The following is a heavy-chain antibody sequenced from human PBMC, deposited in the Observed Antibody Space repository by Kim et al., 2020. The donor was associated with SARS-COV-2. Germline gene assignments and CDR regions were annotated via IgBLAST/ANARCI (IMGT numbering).Heavy chain of an antibody. CDR1: GFTFSSYA. CDR2: IYSGGSST. J-gene: IGHJ4*02. V-gene: IGHV3-23*03. D-gene: IGHD3-22*01. Sequence: GGSLRLSCAASGFTFSSYAMSWVRQAPGKGLEWVSVIYSGGSSTYYADSVKGRFTISRDNSKNTLYLQMNSLRAEDTAVYYCAKSHYDSSGYESIVDYWGQGTLVTVSS. CDR3: AKSHYDSSGYESIVDY.